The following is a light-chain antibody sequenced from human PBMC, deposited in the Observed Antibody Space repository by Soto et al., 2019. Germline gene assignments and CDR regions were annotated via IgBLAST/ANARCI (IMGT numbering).Light chain of an antibody. CDR3: SSYAGNSTVK. J-gene: IGLJ2*01. Sequence: QSALTQPASVSGSPGQSITITCTGTSSDVGLYNFVSWYQHHPGKAPKLMIYDVSDRPSGVSNRFSGSKSGITASLTISGLQAEDEGDYYCSSYAGNSTVKFGGGTKLTVL. CDR2: DVS. CDR1: SSDVGLYNF. V-gene: IGLV2-14*01.